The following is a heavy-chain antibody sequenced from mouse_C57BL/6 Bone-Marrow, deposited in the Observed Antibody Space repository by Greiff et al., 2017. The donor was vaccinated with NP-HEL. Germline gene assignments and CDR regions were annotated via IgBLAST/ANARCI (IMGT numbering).Heavy chain of an antibody. CDR3: ARKPLLRTEYFDV. D-gene: IGHD1-2*01. CDR2: IYPRDGST. V-gene: IGHV1-78*01. CDR1: GYTFTDHT. Sequence: VQLQQSDAELVKPGASVKISCTVSGYTFTDHTIHWMKQRPEQGLEWIGYIYPRDGSTKYNEKFKGKATLTADKSSSTAYLQLNSLTSEDSAVYFCARKPLLRTEYFDVWGTGTTVTVSS. J-gene: IGHJ1*03.